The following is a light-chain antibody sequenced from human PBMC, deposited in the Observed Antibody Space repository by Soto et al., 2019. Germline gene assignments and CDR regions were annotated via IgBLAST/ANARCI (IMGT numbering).Light chain of an antibody. CDR1: SSDVAGYNY. CDR2: DVS. V-gene: IGLV2-14*01. Sequence: QSALTQPASVSGSPGQSIPISCTGTSSDVAGYNYVSWYQQHPGKAPKLMIYDVSNRPSGVSNRFSGSKSGNTASLTISGLQAEDEADYYCSSYTSSSTLVFGTGTQLTVL. J-gene: IGLJ1*01. CDR3: SSYTSSSTLV.